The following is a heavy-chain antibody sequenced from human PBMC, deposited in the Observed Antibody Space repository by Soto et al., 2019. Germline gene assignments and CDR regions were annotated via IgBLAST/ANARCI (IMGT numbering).Heavy chain of an antibody. Sequence: ASVKVSCKASGYLFTAYSMHWVRLAPGQGLEWMGWINAEDGETIYAQKFQGRVTMTRDTSTSTVYMELSSLRSEDTAVYYCARDGDVYSSSSGWFDPWGQGALVTVSS. J-gene: IGHJ5*02. CDR3: ARDGDVYSSSSGWFDP. CDR2: INAEDGET. CDR1: GYLFTAYS. V-gene: IGHV1-46*01. D-gene: IGHD6-6*01.